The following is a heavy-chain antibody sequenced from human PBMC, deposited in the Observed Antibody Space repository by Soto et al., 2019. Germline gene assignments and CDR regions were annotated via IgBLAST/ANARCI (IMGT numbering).Heavy chain of an antibody. D-gene: IGHD6-19*01. V-gene: IGHV1-69*13. J-gene: IGHJ4*02. Sequence: SVKVPCKASVGTFSSYAISWVRPAPGQGLEWMGGIIPIFGTANYAQKFQGRVTITADESTSTAYMELSSLRSEDTAVYYCASAPTLYSSGWYGVYWGQGTLVTVS. CDR3: ASAPTLYSSGWYGVY. CDR1: VGTFSSYA. CDR2: IIPIFGTA.